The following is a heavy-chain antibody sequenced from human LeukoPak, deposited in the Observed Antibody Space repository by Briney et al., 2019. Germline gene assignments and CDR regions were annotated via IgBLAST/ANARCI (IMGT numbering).Heavy chain of an antibody. J-gene: IGHJ4*02. V-gene: IGHV4-34*01. CDR3: ARVPRLYDYVWGSYRYKGEYYFDY. CDR1: GGSFSGYY. CDR2: INHSGST. D-gene: IGHD3-16*02. Sequence: PSETLSLTCAVYGGSFSGYYWSWIRQPPGKGLEWIGEINHSGSTNYNPSLKSRVTISVDTSKNQFSLKLSSVTAADTAVYYCARVPRLYDYVWGSYRYKGEYYFDYWGQGTLVTVSS.